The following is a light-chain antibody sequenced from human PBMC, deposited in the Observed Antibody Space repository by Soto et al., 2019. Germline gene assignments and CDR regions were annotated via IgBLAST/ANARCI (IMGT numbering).Light chain of an antibody. CDR1: NIGSNS. J-gene: IGLJ2*01. Sequence: SYELTQPPSVSVAPGQTARITCGGINIGSNSVHWYRQKPGQPPVLVVYDDTDRPSGIPERFSGSNSGNTATLTISGVEGGDEADYYCHLWDIRSDHVVFGGGTQLTVL. V-gene: IGLV3-21*02. CDR3: HLWDIRSDHVV. CDR2: DDT.